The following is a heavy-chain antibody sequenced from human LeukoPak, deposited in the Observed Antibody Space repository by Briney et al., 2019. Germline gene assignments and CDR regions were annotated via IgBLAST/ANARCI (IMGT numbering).Heavy chain of an antibody. D-gene: IGHD3-22*01. Sequence: SETLSLTCTVSGGSISSYYWSWIRQPPGKGLEWIGYIYHSGSTSYNPSLKSRVTISVDTSKNQFSLKLNSVTAADTAVYYCARSSEGRYYYDSSGYSYFYYYMDVWGKGTTVTISS. V-gene: IGHV4-59*01. J-gene: IGHJ6*03. CDR1: GGSISSYY. CDR2: IYHSGST. CDR3: ARSSEGRYYYDSSGYSYFYYYMDV.